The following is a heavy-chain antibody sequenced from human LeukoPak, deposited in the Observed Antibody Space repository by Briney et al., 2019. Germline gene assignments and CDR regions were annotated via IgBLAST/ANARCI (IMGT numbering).Heavy chain of an antibody. CDR1: GGSISSYY. CDR2: IYTSGST. CDR3: ARDRGVVPAADYYYMDV. Sequence: PSKTLSLTCTVSGGSISSYYRSWIRQPAGKGLEWIGRIYTSGSTNYNPSLKSRVTMSVDTSKNQFSLKLSSVTAADTAVYYCARDRGVVPAADYYYMDVWGKGTTVTVSS. V-gene: IGHV4-4*07. J-gene: IGHJ6*03. D-gene: IGHD2-2*01.